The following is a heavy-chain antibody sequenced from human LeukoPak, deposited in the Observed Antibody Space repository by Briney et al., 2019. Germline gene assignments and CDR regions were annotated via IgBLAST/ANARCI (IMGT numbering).Heavy chain of an antibody. J-gene: IGHJ4*02. D-gene: IGHD4-17*01. V-gene: IGHV1-18*01. Sequence: ASVKVSCXASGYTYTTYGISWVRRAPGQGLEWMGWISGNGDNTKYVQEFQGRVTMTTDTSTSTAYMDLRSLRSDDTAIYYCARIHGYYIGLYYFDYWGQGTLVTVSS. CDR3: ARIHGYYIGLYYFDY. CDR2: ISGNGDNT. CDR1: GYTYTTYG.